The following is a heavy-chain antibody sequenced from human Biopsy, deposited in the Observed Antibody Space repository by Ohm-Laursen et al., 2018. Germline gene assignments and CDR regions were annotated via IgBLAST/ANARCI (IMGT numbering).Heavy chain of an antibody. D-gene: IGHD4-23*01. Sequence: SDTLSLTCTVSGGSFTGHYWTWIRQSPGKGLEWIGHISHTGYTSYKSSLKSRVTISVDTSRNHFSLRLSSLTAADTAVYYCARGSNDFGGLYFPRWGQGTLLTVSS. V-gene: IGHV4-59*11. CDR2: ISHTGYT. CDR1: GGSFTGHY. J-gene: IGHJ4*02. CDR3: ARGSNDFGGLYFPR.